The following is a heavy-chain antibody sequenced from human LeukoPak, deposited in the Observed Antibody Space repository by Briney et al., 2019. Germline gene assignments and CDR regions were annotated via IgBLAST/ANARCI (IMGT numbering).Heavy chain of an antibody. CDR2: MYYDGSS. J-gene: IGHJ4*02. V-gene: IGHV4-39*01. Sequence: ETLSLTCTVSGGSINSGTFYWGWIRQPPGKGLEWIGSMYYDGSSYYNPSLKSRVTTSVDTSKNQFSLKLTSVTAADTAVYFCARRSDSGSDDGEDYFDYWGQGTLVTVSS. D-gene: IGHD1-26*01. CDR3: ARRSDSGSDDGEDYFDY. CDR1: GGSINSGTFY.